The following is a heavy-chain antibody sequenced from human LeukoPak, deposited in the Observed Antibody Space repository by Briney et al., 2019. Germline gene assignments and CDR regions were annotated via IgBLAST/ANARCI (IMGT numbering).Heavy chain of an antibody. J-gene: IGHJ4*02. D-gene: IGHD1-26*01. CDR2: ISAYNGNT. CDR3: ARVRQWELLKTDY. Sequence: ASVKVSCKASGYTFTGYYMHWVRQAPGQGLEWMGWISAYNGNTNYAQKLQGRVTMTTDTSTSTAYMELRSLRSDDTAVYYCARVRQWELLKTDYWGQGTLVTVSS. V-gene: IGHV1-18*04. CDR1: GYTFTGYY.